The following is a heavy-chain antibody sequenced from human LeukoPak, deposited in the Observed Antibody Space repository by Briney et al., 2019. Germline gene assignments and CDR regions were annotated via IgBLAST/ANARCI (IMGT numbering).Heavy chain of an antibody. D-gene: IGHD6-19*01. CDR1: GYSFTKYW. V-gene: IGHV5-51*01. CDR2: IYPGDSDT. CDR3: AKGGATVAEWFDP. Sequence: GESLKISCKGSGYSFTKYWIGWVRQMPGKGLEWMGIIYPGDSDTRYSPSFQGQVIISADKSISTAYLQWSSLKASDSAMYYCAKGGATVAEWFDPWGQGTLVTVSS. J-gene: IGHJ5*02.